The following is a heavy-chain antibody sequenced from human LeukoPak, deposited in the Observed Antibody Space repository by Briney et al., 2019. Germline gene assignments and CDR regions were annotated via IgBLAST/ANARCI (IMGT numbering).Heavy chain of an antibody. CDR2: ISYNGINE. CDR1: GFTFSGYN. Sequence: PGGSLRLSCAASGFTFSGYNMHWVRQAPGKGLEWMAVISYNGINEYYADSVKGRFTISRDNSKSTLLLQMNSLRAEDTAVYYCAKVRWDNSGWYYLDSWGQGTLVTVSS. J-gene: IGHJ4*02. D-gene: IGHD6-19*01. CDR3: AKVRWDNSGWYYLDS. V-gene: IGHV3-30*18.